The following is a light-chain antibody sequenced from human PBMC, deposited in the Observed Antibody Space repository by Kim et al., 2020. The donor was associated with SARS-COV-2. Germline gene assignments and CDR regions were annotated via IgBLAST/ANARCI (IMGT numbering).Light chain of an antibody. V-gene: IGLV3-21*04. Sequence: SVAPGKTARLTCGGNNIGSKSVHWYQQKPGQAPVLVIYYDSDRPSGIPERFSGSNSGNTATLTISRVEAGDEADYYCQVWDSSSGVFGGGTKLTVL. J-gene: IGLJ3*02. CDR2: YDS. CDR3: QVWDSSSGV. CDR1: NIGSKS.